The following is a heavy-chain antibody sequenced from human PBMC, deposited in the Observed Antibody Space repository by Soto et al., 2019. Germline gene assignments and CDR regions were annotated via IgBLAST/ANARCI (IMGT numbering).Heavy chain of an antibody. Sequence: SETLSLTCTVSGGSISSGGYYWSWIRQHPGKGLEWIGYIYYSGSTYYNPSLKSRVTISVDTSKNQFSLKLSSVTAADTAVYYCARERHLKDYYDSSGTRPYYSDYWGQGTLVTVSS. V-gene: IGHV4-31*03. CDR1: GGSISSGGYY. CDR2: IYYSGST. J-gene: IGHJ4*02. D-gene: IGHD3-22*01. CDR3: ARERHLKDYYDSSGTRPYYSDY.